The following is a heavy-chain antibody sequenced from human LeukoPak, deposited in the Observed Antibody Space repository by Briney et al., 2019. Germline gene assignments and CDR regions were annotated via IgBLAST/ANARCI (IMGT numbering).Heavy chain of an antibody. V-gene: IGHV4-34*01. Sequence: PSETLSLTCAIYSESFSGYFWSWIRQPPGKGLEWIGEINYSGSTNYNPSLKSRVTISVDTSKNQFSLKLSSVTAADTAVYYCARVSSGYGPTDYWGQGTLVTVSS. CDR1: SESFSGYF. CDR3: ARVSSGYGPTDY. CDR2: INYSGST. J-gene: IGHJ4*02. D-gene: IGHD5-12*01.